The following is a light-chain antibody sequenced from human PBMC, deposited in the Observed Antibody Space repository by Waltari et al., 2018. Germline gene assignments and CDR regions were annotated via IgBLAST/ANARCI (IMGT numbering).Light chain of an antibody. Sequence: SYELTQPPSVSVSPGQTASIPCSGHKLGDKYASWYQHKPGQSPVRVIYQDDRRPSGVRGRFSGSNSGNTDTLTISGTQAMDEADWYCQAWGSSTEVVFGGGTKLTVL. V-gene: IGLV3-1*01. CDR2: QDD. CDR1: KLGDKY. J-gene: IGLJ3*02. CDR3: QAWGSSTEVV.